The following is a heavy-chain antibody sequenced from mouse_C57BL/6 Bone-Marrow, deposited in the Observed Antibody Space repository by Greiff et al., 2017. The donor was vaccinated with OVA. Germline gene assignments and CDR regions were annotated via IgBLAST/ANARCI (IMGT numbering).Heavy chain of an antibody. Sequence: EVMLVESGGGLVKPGGSLKLSCAASGFTFSSYTMSWVRQTPEKRLEWVATISGGGGNTYYPDSVKGRFTISRDNAKNTLYLQMSSLRSEDTALYYCARHGLGFDYWGQGTTLTVSS. V-gene: IGHV5-9*01. CDR2: ISGGGGNT. CDR1: GFTFSSYT. J-gene: IGHJ2*01. D-gene: IGHD2-13*01. CDR3: ARHGLGFDY.